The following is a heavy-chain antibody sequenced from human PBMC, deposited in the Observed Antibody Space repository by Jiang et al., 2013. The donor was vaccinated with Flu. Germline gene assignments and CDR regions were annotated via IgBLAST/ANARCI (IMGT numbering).Heavy chain of an antibody. CDR3: ARKYYYDSSGYLPQLYYYYYGMDV. D-gene: IGHD3-22*01. CDR1: GGSISSSSYY. V-gene: IGHV4-39*01. J-gene: IGHJ6*02. Sequence: LLKPSETLSLTCTVSGGSISSSSYYWGWIRQPPGKGLEWIGSIYYSRSTYYNPSLKSRVTISVDTSKNQFSLKLSSVTAADTAVYYCARKYYYDSSGYLPQLYYYYYGMDVWGQGTTVTVSS. CDR2: IYYSRST.